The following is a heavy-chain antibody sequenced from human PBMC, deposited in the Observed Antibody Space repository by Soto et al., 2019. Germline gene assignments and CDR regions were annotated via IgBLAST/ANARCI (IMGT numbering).Heavy chain of an antibody. D-gene: IGHD2-2*01. V-gene: IGHV3-23*01. J-gene: IGHJ4*02. CDR2: ISGSGDNI. CDR1: GLSFSGYA. CDR3: AKDKAPPGTFDY. Sequence: GGSLRLSCAASGLSFSGYATSWAGPAPGKRLEWISVISGSGDNIYYADSVKGRFTISRDNSKNTLYLQMNSLRAEDTAVYFCAKDKAPPGTFDYWGQGTLVNVSS.